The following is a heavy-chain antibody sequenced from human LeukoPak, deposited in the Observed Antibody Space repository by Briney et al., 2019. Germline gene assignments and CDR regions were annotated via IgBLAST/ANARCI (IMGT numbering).Heavy chain of an antibody. CDR3: ARAGSSERGYYFDY. Sequence: SETLSLTCTVSGGSISSYYWSWIRQPAGKGLEWIGRIYSSGSTNYNPSLKSRVTMSVDTSKNQFSLKLSSVTAADTAVYYCARAGSSERGYYFDYWGQGTLVTVSS. D-gene: IGHD6-6*01. CDR1: GGSISSYY. J-gene: IGHJ4*02. V-gene: IGHV4-4*07. CDR2: IYSSGST.